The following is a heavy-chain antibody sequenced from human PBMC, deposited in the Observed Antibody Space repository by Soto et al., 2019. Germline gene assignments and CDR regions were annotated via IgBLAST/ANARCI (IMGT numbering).Heavy chain of an antibody. D-gene: IGHD3-10*02. Sequence: EVQLLESGGGLVKPGGSLRLSCAASGFTFSSYAMSWVRQAPGKGLEWVSAIIGSGVGTYYAHSVKGRFTISRENSKNTLYRKMNSLRADDQAVYYCAKFITTFTTSPFETRCQGTMVRVSS. CDR1: GFTFSSYA. CDR3: AKFITTFTTSPFET. V-gene: IGHV3-23*01. J-gene: IGHJ3*02. CDR2: IIGSGVGT.